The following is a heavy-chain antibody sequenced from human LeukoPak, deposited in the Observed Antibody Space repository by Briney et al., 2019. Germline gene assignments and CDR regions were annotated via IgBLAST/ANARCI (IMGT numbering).Heavy chain of an antibody. CDR3: ARASGPFDF. CDR1: GFIFSTYG. CDR2: IFSDGYTK. V-gene: IGHV3-33*01. Sequence: PGGSLRLSCAASGFIFSTYGLHWVRQAPGKGLEWVAVIFSDGYTKYYAASVKDRFTISRDNPKNTLYLHMNSLIPGDTGVYYCARASGPFDFWGQGTLLTVSS. J-gene: IGHJ4*02. D-gene: IGHD3-10*01.